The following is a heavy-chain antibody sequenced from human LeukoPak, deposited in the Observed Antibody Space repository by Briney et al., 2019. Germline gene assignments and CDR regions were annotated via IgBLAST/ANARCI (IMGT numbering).Heavy chain of an antibody. D-gene: IGHD3-10*01. J-gene: IGHJ4*02. CDR1: GVSISSGDYY. CDR2: VYHSGST. CDR3: ARAHGSPSVRLFDS. Sequence: SETLSPTCTVSGVSISSGDYYWSWIRQPPGKVLEWIGYVYHSGSTYYSPPLRNRVTLSVDTSKNQFSLKLSSVTAADTAVYYCARAHGSPSVRLFDSWGQGTLVTVSS. V-gene: IGHV4-30-4*01.